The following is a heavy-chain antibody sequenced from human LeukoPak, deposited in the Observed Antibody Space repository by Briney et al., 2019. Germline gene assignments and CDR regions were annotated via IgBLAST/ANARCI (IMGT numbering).Heavy chain of an antibody. V-gene: IGHV4-39*07. CDR3: AREPQWLEDSYNWFDP. Sequence: PSETLSLTCTVSGGSISSSSYYWGWIRQPPGKGLEWIASIYYSGSTYYNPSLKSRVTISVDTSKNQFSLKLSSVTAADTAVYYCAREPQWLEDSYNWFDPWGQGTLVTVSS. CDR1: GGSISSSSYY. CDR2: IYYSGST. J-gene: IGHJ5*02. D-gene: IGHD6-19*01.